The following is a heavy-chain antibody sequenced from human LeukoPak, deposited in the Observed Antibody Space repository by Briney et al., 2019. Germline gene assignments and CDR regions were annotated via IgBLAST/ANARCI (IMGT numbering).Heavy chain of an antibody. CDR1: GGSISSYY. CDR3: AREIGPRQLHLWGSAFDY. J-gene: IGHJ4*02. V-gene: IGHV4-59*01. Sequence: PSETLSLTCTVSGGSISSYYWSWIRQPPGKGLEWIGYIYYSGSTNYNPSLKSRVTISVDTSKNQFSLRLRSVTAADTAVYYCAREIGPRQLHLWGSAFDYWGQGTLVTVSS. CDR2: IYYSGST. D-gene: IGHD5-18*01.